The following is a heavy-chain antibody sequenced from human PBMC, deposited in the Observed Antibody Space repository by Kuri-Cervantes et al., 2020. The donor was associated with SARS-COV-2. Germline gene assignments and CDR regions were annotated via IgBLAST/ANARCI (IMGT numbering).Heavy chain of an antibody. CDR2: IYYSGST. V-gene: IGHV4-39*07. Sequence: SETLSLTCTVSGGSISSSSYYWGWIRQPPGKGLEWIGSIYYSGSTYYNPSLKSRVTISVDTSKNQFSLKLSSVTAADTAVYYRASNTVTKSGFDYWGQGTLVTVSS. J-gene: IGHJ4*02. D-gene: IGHD4-17*01. CDR1: GGSISSSSYY. CDR3: ASNTVTKSGFDY.